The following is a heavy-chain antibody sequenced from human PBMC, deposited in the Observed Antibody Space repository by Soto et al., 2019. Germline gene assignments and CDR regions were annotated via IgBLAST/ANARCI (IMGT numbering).Heavy chain of an antibody. V-gene: IGHV1-69*13. CDR1: GGTFSSYA. CDR2: IIPIFGTA. J-gene: IGHJ5*02. D-gene: IGHD1-7*01. CDR3: ARSTRELFSPFDP. Sequence: ASVKVSCKASGGTFSSYAISWVRQAPGQGLEWMGGIIPIFGTANYAQKFQGRVTITADESTSTAYMELSSLRSEDTAVYYCARSTRELFSPFDPWGQGTLVTVSS.